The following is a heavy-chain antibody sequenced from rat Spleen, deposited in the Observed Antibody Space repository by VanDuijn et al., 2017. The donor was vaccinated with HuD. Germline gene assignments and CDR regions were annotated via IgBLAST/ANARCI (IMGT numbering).Heavy chain of an antibody. CDR2: ITNTDDST. Sequence: EVQLVESGGGLVQPGRSLKLSCVASGFTFNNYWMTWIRQAPGKGLEWVASITNTDDSTYYPDSVKGRFTISRDNAKSTLFLQLDGLRSEDTASYYCARQFYGYTDWGQGTLVTVSS. CDR1: GFTFNNYW. J-gene: IGHJ3*01. D-gene: IGHD1-9*01. V-gene: IGHV5-31*01. CDR3: ARQFYGYTD.